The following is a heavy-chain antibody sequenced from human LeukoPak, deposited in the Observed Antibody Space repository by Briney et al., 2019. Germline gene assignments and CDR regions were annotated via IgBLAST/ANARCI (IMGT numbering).Heavy chain of an antibody. CDR2: INHSGST. CDR1: SGSFSGYY. CDR3: ASIMYGDLDY. V-gene: IGHV4-34*01. J-gene: IGHJ4*02. D-gene: IGHD3-16*01. Sequence: SETLSLTCAVYSGSFSGYYWSWIRQPPGKGLEWIGEINHSGSTNYNPSLKSRVTISVDTSKNQFSLKLSSVTAADTAVYYCASIMYGDLDYWGQGTLVTVSS.